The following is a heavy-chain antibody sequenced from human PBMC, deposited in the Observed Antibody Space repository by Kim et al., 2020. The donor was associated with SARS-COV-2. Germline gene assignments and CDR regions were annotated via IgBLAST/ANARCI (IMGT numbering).Heavy chain of an antibody. CDR3: AKGWSFDI. Sequence: GGSLRLSCAASGFTFSSYSMNWVRQAPGKGLEWVSYISSSSGTISYADSVKGRLTISRDNAKNSLYLQMNSLRDEDTAVYYCAKGWSFDIWGQGTLVTVSS. D-gene: IGHD2-15*01. V-gene: IGHV3-48*02. CDR2: ISSSSGTI. J-gene: IGHJ3*02. CDR1: GFTFSSYS.